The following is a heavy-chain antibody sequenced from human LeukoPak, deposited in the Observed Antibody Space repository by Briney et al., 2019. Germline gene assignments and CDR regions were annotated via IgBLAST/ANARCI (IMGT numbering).Heavy chain of an antibody. J-gene: IGHJ3*02. Sequence: PSQTLSLTCTVSGGSISSGGYYWSWIRQHPGKGLEWIGYIYYSGSTYYNPSLKSRVTISVDKSKNQFSLKLSSVTAADTAVYYCATDYDILTGSNAFDIWGQGTMVTVSS. D-gene: IGHD3-9*01. V-gene: IGHV4-31*09. CDR2: IYYSGST. CDR1: GGSISSGGYY. CDR3: ATDYDILTGSNAFDI.